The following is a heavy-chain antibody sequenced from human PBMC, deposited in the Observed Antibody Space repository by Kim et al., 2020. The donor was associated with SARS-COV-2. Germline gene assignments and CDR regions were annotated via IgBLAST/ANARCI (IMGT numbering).Heavy chain of an antibody. Sequence: GGSLRLSCAASGFTFSSYAMSWVRQAPGKGLEWVSAISGSGGSTYYADSVKGRFTISRDNSKNTLYLQMNSLRAEDTAVYYCAKLVTYYYDSSGYLLRGWFDPWGQGTLVTVSS. CDR2: ISGSGGST. CDR3: AKLVTYYYDSSGYLLRGWFDP. D-gene: IGHD3-22*01. V-gene: IGHV3-23*01. CDR1: GFTFSSYA. J-gene: IGHJ5*02.